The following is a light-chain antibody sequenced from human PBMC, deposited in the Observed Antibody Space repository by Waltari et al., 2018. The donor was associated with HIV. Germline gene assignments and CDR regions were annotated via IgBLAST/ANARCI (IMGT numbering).Light chain of an antibody. CDR1: SSNIGAGYD. Sequence: QSVLTQPPSVSAAPGQRVTISCTGSSSNIGAGYDVHWYQHLPGTAPKLLIYDNYNRPAGVPDRFSGSKSGTSASLAITGLQAEDEADYYCQSYDSSLSGVIFGGGTKLTVL. CDR2: DNY. J-gene: IGLJ2*01. CDR3: QSYDSSLSGVI. V-gene: IGLV1-40*01.